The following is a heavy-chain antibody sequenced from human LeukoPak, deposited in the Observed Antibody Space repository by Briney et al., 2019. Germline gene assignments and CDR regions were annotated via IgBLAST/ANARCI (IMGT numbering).Heavy chain of an antibody. Sequence: PSETLSLTCTVSGRSISSYYWSWIRQPPGKGLEWIGYIYYSGSTNYNPSLKSRVTISVDTSKNQFSLKLSSVTAADTAVYYCARRPARLAYCGGDCYSNAFDIWGQGTMVTVSS. V-gene: IGHV4-59*08. CDR2: IYYSGST. D-gene: IGHD2-21*02. CDR1: GRSISSYY. J-gene: IGHJ3*02. CDR3: ARRPARLAYCGGDCYSNAFDI.